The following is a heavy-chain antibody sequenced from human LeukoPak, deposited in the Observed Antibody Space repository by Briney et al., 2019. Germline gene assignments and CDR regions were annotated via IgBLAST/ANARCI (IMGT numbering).Heavy chain of an antibody. D-gene: IGHD3-3*01. CDR1: GYSFTSYW. CDR2: IYPGDPDT. J-gene: IGHJ4*02. V-gene: IGHV5-51*01. CDR3: ARRLDFWSGYFDY. Sequence: GESLKISCKGSGYSFTSYWIGWVRQMPGKGLEWMGIIYPGDPDTRYSPSFQGQVTISADKSISTAYLQWSSLKASDTAMYYCARRLDFWSGYFDYWGQGTLVTVSS.